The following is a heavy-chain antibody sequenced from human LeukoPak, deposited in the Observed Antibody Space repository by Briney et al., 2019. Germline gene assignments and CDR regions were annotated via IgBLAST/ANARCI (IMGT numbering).Heavy chain of an antibody. J-gene: IGHJ5*02. D-gene: IGHD3-10*01. Sequence: SQTLSLTCTVSGGSISSGGYYWSWIRQHPGKGLEWIGYIYYSGSTYYNPSLKSRVTMSVDTSKNQFSLKLSSVTAADTAVYYCARLRLVRGVISQKYWFDPWGQGTLVTVSS. CDR3: ARLRLVRGVISQKYWFDP. CDR1: GGSISSGGYY. V-gene: IGHV4-31*03. CDR2: IYYSGST.